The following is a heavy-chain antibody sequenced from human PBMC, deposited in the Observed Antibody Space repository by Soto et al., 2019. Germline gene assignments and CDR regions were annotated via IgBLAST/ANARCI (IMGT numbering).Heavy chain of an antibody. V-gene: IGHV3-48*01. Sequence: PGGSLRLSCAASGFTFSSYSMNWVRQAPGKGLEWVSYISSSSSTIYYADSVKGRFTISRDNAKNSLYLQMNSLRAEDTAVYYCARVRGDYGDYEGAGGAFDIWGQGTMVTVSS. CDR1: GFTFSSYS. CDR2: ISSSSSTI. D-gene: IGHD4-17*01. J-gene: IGHJ3*02. CDR3: ARVRGDYGDYEGAGGAFDI.